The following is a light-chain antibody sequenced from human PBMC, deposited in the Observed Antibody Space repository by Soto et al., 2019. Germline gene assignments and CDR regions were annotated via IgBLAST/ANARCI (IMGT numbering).Light chain of an antibody. CDR1: SSNIGSKT. V-gene: IGLV1-44*01. J-gene: IGLJ1*01. CDR2: NNQ. CDR3: AAWDDSLNACV. Sequence: QSVLTQAPSASGTPGQRVTISCSGSSSNIGSKTVNWYQQLPGMAPKLLIFNNQQRPSGVPDRFSGSKSGTSASLAISGLQSEDEADYYCAAWDDSLNACVFGTGTKVTVL.